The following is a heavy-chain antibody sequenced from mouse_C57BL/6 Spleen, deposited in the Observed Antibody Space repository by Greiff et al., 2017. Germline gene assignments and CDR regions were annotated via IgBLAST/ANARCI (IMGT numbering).Heavy chain of an antibody. V-gene: IGHV5-6*01. J-gene: IGHJ2*01. CDR3: ARQGGYYFGY. CDR1: GFTFSSYG. Sequence: EVQLVESGGDLVKPGGSLKLSCAASGFTFSSYGMSWVRQTPDKRLEWVATISSGGSYTYYPDSVKGRFTISRDNAKNTLYLQMSSLKSEDTAMYYCARQGGYYFGYWGQGTTRTGSS. CDR2: ISSGGSYT. D-gene: IGHD3-1*01.